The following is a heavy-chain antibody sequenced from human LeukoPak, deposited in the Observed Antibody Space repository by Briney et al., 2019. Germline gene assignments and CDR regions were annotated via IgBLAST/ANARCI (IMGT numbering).Heavy chain of an antibody. CDR2: IIPIFGTA. Sequence: SVKVSCKASGGTFSSYAISWVRQAPGQGLEWMGGIIPIFGTANYAQKFQGRVTITEDESTSTAYMELSSLRSEDTAVYYCATSSTGGYNYAPHDYYYGMDVWGQGTTVTVSS. CDR3: ATSSTGGYNYAPHDYYYGMDV. D-gene: IGHD5-24*01. CDR1: GGTFSSYA. V-gene: IGHV1-69*13. J-gene: IGHJ6*02.